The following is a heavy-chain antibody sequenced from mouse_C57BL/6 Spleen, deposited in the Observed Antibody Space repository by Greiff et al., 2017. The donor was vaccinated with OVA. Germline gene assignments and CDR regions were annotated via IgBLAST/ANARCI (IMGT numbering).Heavy chain of an antibody. Sequence: VQLQQSGPELVKPGASVKISCKASGYTFTDYYMNWVKQSHGKSLEWIGDINPNNGGTSYNQKFKGKATLTVDKSSSTAYMELRSLTSEDSAVYYCARSGDNGDFDYWGQGTTLTVSS. D-gene: IGHD3-3*01. CDR3: ARSGDNGDFDY. CDR1: GYTFTDYY. CDR2: INPNNGGT. J-gene: IGHJ2*01. V-gene: IGHV1-26*01.